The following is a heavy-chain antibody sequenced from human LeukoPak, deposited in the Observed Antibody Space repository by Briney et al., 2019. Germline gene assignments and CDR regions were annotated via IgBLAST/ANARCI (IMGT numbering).Heavy chain of an antibody. D-gene: IGHD2-15*01. J-gene: IGHJ4*02. CDR2: IYYSWST. V-gene: IGHV4-59*01. Sequence: PSETLSLTCTVSGGSISSYYWSWIRQPPGKGLEWIGYIYYSWSTNYNPSLKSRVTISVDTSKNQFSLKLSSVTAADTAVYYCARAKMVAAIDYWSQGTLVTVSS. CDR1: GGSISSYY. CDR3: ARAKMVAAIDY.